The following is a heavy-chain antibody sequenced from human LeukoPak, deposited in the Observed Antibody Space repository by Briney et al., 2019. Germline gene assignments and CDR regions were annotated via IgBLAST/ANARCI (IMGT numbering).Heavy chain of an antibody. Sequence: PETLSLTCTVSGGSISSYYLSWIRQPAGKGLEWIGRIYSRVTTYNPSLKSRVTMSADTSRNHVSLTLNSVTAADTAVYYCARDSGTTGEVKFDPWGQGTLVTVSS. CDR3: ARDSGTTGEVKFDP. V-gene: IGHV4-4*07. D-gene: IGHD3-10*01. J-gene: IGHJ5*02. CDR2: IYSRVT. CDR1: GGSISSYY.